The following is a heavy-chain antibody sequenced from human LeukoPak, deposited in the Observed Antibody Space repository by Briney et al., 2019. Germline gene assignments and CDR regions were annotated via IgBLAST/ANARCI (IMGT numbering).Heavy chain of an antibody. J-gene: IGHJ4*02. CDR2: IYHSGST. CDR1: GGSISSSNW. Sequence: PSGTLSLTCAVSGGSISSSNWWSWVRPPPGKGLEWIGEIYHSGSTNYNPSLKSRVTISVDKSKNQFSLKLSSVTAADTAVYYCARSSFGLWFGELGKNFDYWGQGTLVTVSS. V-gene: IGHV4-4*02. CDR3: ARSSFGLWFGELGKNFDY. D-gene: IGHD3-10*01.